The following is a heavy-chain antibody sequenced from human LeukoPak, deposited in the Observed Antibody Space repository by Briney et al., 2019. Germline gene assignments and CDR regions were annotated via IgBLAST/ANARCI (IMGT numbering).Heavy chain of an antibody. Sequence: SETLSLTCTVSGGSINGYYWSWIRQPAGKGLVWIGRVYNSESINYNPSLKSRVTMSIDTSKNQFYLKLNSVTAADTAVYYCARDRSSSYTRDWFDPWGQGALVTVSS. CDR3: ARDRSSSYTRDWFDP. D-gene: IGHD2-2*01. V-gene: IGHV4-4*07. CDR1: GGSINGYY. CDR2: VYNSESI. J-gene: IGHJ5*02.